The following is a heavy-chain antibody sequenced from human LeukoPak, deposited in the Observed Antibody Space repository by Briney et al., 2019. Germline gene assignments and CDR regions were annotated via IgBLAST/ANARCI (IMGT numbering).Heavy chain of an antibody. CDR2: ISSSADST. CDR1: GFTFSSYA. V-gene: IGHV3-23*01. CDR3: AKDQGYSYYYLDY. J-gene: IGHJ4*02. D-gene: IGHD5-18*01. Sequence: GGSLRLSCEASGFTFSSYAMSWVRQAPGKGLAWVSVISSSADSTYYADSVKGRFTISRDNSKNTLYLQMSSLRAEDTAIYYCAKDQGYSYYYLDYWGQGTLVTVSS.